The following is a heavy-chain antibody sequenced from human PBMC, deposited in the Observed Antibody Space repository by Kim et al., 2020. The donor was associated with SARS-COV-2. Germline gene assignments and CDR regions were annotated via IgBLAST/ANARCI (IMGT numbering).Heavy chain of an antibody. V-gene: IGHV3-74*01. CDR3: AKVGDYDSSGFDAFFRS. J-gene: IGHJ5*02. Sequence: SVKGRFTISRDNAKNTLYLQMNGLRTEDTAVYYCAKVGDYDSSGFDAFFRSWGQGTRVTVSS. D-gene: IGHD3-22*01.